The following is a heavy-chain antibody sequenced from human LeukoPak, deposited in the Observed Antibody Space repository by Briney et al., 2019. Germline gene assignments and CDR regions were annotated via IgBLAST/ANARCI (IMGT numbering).Heavy chain of an antibody. V-gene: IGHV3-30*18. CDR3: AKDAYYYDSSLGGNPDPDY. Sequence: PGGSLRLSCAASGFTFSSYGMHWVRQAPGKGLEWVAVISYDGSNKYYADSVKGRFTISRDNSKNTLYLQMNSLRAEDTAVYYCAKDAYYYDSSLGGNPDPDYWGQGTLVTVSS. D-gene: IGHD3-22*01. J-gene: IGHJ4*02. CDR2: ISYDGSNK. CDR1: GFTFSSYG.